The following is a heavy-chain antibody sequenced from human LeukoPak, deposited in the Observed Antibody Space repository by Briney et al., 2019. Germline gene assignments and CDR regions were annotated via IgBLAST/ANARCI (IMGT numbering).Heavy chain of an antibody. Sequence: GGSLRLSCAVSAFTFSSYGMHWVRQAPGKGLEWVAFIRYDGNNKYYADSVKGRFTISRDNSKNTLYLQMNSLRAEDTAVYYCAKGFGRWWYDAFDIWGQGTMVTVSS. CDR3: AKGFGRWWYDAFDI. D-gene: IGHD2-15*01. J-gene: IGHJ3*02. CDR1: AFTFSSYG. CDR2: IRYDGNNK. V-gene: IGHV3-30*02.